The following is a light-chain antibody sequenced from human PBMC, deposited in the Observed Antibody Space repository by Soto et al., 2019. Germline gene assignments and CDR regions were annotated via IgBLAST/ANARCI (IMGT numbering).Light chain of an antibody. Sequence: EIVLPQSPGPLSLTPGERATLSCRASQSFSSTYLAWYQQTPGQAPRLLIYGASSRATGIPDSFSGGGSGTDFSLTISRLDPEDFAVYYCQQYSSSPITFGQGTRLEIK. CDR1: QSFSSTY. CDR2: GAS. J-gene: IGKJ5*01. V-gene: IGKV3-20*01. CDR3: QQYSSSPIT.